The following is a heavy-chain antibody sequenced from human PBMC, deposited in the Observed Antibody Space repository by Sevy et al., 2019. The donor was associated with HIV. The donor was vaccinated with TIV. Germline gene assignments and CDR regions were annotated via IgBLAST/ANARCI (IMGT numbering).Heavy chain of an antibody. J-gene: IGHJ4*02. CDR2: INAGNGNT. CDR1: GYTFTSYA. D-gene: IGHD6-19*01. Sequence: ASVKVSCKASGYTFTSYAMHWVRQAPGQRLEWMGWINAGNGNTKYSQKFQGRVTITRDTSASTAYMELSSLRSEDTAVYYCARDLRRQWLVPLGFDYWGQGTLVTVPS. CDR3: ARDLRRQWLVPLGFDY. V-gene: IGHV1-3*01.